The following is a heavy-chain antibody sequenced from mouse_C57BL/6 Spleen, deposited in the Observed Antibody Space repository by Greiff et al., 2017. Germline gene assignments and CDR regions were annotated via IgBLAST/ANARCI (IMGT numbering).Heavy chain of an antibody. D-gene: IGHD1-1*01. CDR2: ISSGSSTI. V-gene: IGHV5-17*01. Sequence: EVKLVESGGGLVKPGGSLKLSCAASGFTFSDYGMHWVRQAPEKGLEWVAYISSGSSTIYYADTVKGRFTISRDNAKNTLFLQMNSLRSEDTAMYYCARNYGSSPLAMDYWGQGTSVTVSS. J-gene: IGHJ4*01. CDR3: ARNYGSSPLAMDY. CDR1: GFTFSDYG.